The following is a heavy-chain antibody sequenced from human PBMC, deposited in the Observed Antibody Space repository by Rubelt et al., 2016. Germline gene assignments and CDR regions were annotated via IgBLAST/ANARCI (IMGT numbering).Heavy chain of an antibody. Sequence: RLSCAASGFTFSSYAMHWDRQAPGKGLEWVAVISYDGSNKYYADSVKGRFTISRDNSKNTLYLQMNSLRAEDTAGHYCARDPEYCSSTSCNEYYDFWPQLSHWGQGTLVTVSS. D-gene: IGHD2-2*01. CDR3: ARDPEYCSSTSCNEYYDFWPQLSH. CDR1: GFTFSSYA. V-gene: IGHV3-30*04. CDR2: ISYDGSNK. J-gene: IGHJ4*02.